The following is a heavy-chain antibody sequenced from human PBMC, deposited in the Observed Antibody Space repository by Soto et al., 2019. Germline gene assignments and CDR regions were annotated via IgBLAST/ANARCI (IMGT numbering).Heavy chain of an antibody. Sequence: GXSVNVSCKASVYSFSYYYIHWVRQAPGQGLEWMGWINPNSGGTKYAPKFQGGVTMTRDTSITTAYMELSRLRSGDTAVYYCAREPATAKPEGVDFWGQGTLVTVSS. CDR1: VYSFSYYY. V-gene: IGHV1-2*02. CDR2: INPNSGGT. J-gene: IGHJ4*02. D-gene: IGHD1-1*01. CDR3: AREPATAKPEGVDF.